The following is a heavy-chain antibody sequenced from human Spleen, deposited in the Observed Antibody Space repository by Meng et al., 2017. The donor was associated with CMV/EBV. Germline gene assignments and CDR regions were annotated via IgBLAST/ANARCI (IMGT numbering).Heavy chain of an antibody. CDR2: IYYRGYT. CDR1: GGSINSYY. CDR3: ARSMDVAARPRWFDP. V-gene: IGHV4-59*01. D-gene: IGHD6-6*01. J-gene: IGHJ5*02. Sequence: SETLSLTCTVSGGSINSYYWSWIRQPPGKGLEWIGYIYYRGYTNYNPSLKSRVIMSVDSSKNQLSLKLTSVTAADTAVYYCARSMDVAARPRWFDPWGQGALVTVS.